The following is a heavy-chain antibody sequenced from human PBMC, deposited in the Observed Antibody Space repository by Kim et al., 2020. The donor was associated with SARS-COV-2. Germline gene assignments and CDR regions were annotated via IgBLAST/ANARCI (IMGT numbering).Heavy chain of an antibody. CDR1: GGSISSSSYY. J-gene: IGHJ5*02. V-gene: IGHV4-39*01. Sequence: SETLSLTCTVSGGSISSSSYYWGWIRQPPGKGLAWIGSIYYSGSTYYNPSLKSRVTISVDTSKNQFSLKLSSVTAADTAVYYCAGRMAAAGSLVFGPWGQGTLVTVSS. CDR2: IYYSGST. CDR3: AGRMAAAGSLVFGP. D-gene: IGHD6-13*01.